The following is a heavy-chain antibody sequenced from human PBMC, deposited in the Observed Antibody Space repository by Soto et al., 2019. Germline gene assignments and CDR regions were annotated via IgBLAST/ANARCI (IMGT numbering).Heavy chain of an antibody. V-gene: IGHV1-3*01. J-gene: IGHJ4*02. CDR3: ARGITGTTSFDY. D-gene: IGHD1-7*01. CDR2: INAGNGNT. CDR1: GYTFTSYA. Sequence: ASVKVSCKASGYTFTSYAMHWVRQAPGQRLEWMGWINAGNGNTKYSQKFQGRVTITRDTSASTAYMEPSSLRSEGTAVYYCARGITGTTSFDYWGQGTLVTVSS.